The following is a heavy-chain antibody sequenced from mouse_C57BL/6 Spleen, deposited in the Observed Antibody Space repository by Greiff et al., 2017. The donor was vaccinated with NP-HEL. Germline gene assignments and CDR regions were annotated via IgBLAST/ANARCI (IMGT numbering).Heavy chain of an antibody. CDR1: GYTFTSYG. D-gene: IGHD1-1*01. J-gene: IGHJ3*01. V-gene: IGHV1-81*01. Sequence: VKLVESGAELARPGASVKLSCKASGYTFTSYGISWVKQRTGQGLEWIGEIYPRSGNTYYNEKFKGKATLTADKSSSTAYMELRSLTSEDSAVYFCAREENPYYYGSSYWFAYWGQGTLVTVSA. CDR3: AREENPYYYGSSYWFAY. CDR2: IYPRSGNT.